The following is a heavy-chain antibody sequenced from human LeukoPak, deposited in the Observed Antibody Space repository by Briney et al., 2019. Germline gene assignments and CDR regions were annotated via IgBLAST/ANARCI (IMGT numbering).Heavy chain of an antibody. J-gene: IGHJ4*02. CDR3: SRGTMIVVVIWEELFDY. CDR1: GYSISSGYY. CDR2: IYHSGST. Sequence: AATLSPTCTVSGYSISSGYYWGWIRQPPGKGMEWIGSIYHSGSTYYNPYLNHRITILVDASKNQSSLMQLSVTGADTAVYYCSRGTMIVVVIWEELFDYWGQGTLVTVSS. D-gene: IGHD3-22*01. V-gene: IGHV4-38-2*02.